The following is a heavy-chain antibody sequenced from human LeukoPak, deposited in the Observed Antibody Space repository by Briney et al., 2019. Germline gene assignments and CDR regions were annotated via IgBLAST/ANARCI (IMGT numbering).Heavy chain of an antibody. Sequence: HPGGSLRLSCAVSGFTFSAYGMHWVRQAPDKGLEWVAIISYDGINKYYPDSVKGRFTISRDNSKNTLYLQMNSLRAEDTAVYYCAKDTRDDHHSDYWGQGTLVTASS. CDR3: AKDTRDDHHSDY. CDR2: ISYDGINK. V-gene: IGHV3-30*18. CDR1: GFTFSAYG. D-gene: IGHD1-14*01. J-gene: IGHJ4*02.